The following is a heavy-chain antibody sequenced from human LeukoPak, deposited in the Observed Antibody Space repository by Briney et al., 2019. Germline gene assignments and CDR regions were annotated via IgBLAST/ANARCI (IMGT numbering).Heavy chain of an antibody. V-gene: IGHV3-49*03. CDR1: GFTFGDYA. D-gene: IGHD4-17*01. Sequence: GGSLRLSCTASGFTFGDYAMSWFRQAPGKGLEGVGFIRSKAYGGTTEYAASVKGRFTISRDDSKSIAYLQMNSLKTEDTAVYYCTRDLPSTVTYYFDYWGQGTLVTVSS. J-gene: IGHJ4*02. CDR2: IRSKAYGGTT. CDR3: TRDLPSTVTYYFDY.